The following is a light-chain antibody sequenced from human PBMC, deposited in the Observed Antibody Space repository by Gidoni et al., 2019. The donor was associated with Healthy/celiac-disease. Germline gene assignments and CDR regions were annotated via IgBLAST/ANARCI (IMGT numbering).Light chain of an antibody. Sequence: QSVLTQPPSVSGPPGQRVTISCTGSSSNIGAGYDVHWYQQLPGTAPKLPIYGNSNRPSGVPDRFSGSKSGTSASLAITGLQAEDEADYYCQSYDSSLSGWVFGGGTKLTVL. CDR2: GNS. CDR3: QSYDSSLSGWV. J-gene: IGLJ3*02. V-gene: IGLV1-40*01. CDR1: SSNIGAGYD.